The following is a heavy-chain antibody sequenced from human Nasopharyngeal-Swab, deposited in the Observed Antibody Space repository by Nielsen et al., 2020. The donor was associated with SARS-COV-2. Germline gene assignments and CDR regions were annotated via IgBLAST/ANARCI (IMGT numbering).Heavy chain of an antibody. CDR2: ISSSSSYT. J-gene: IGHJ4*02. CDR3: ARGGWIEVDPYYFDS. CDR1: GFTFSDYY. V-gene: IGHV3-11*06. D-gene: IGHD2-15*01. Sequence: GGSRRLSGAASGFTFSDYYMSWIRQAPGKGLEWVSYISSSSSYTNYADSVKGRFTISRDNAKNSLYLQMNSLRAEDTAVYYCARGGWIEVDPYYFDSWGQGTLVTVSS.